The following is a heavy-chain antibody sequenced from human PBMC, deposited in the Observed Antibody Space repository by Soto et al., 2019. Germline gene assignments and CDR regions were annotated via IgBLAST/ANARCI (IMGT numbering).Heavy chain of an antibody. CDR1: GGTFSSYA. Sequence: QVQLVQSGAEVKKPGSSVKVSCKASGGTFSSYAISWVRQAPGQGLEWMGGIIPIFGTANYAQKFQGRVTITADDSKSTAYMELSSLRSEDTAVYYCARSETMIVGARFPAWVYWGQGTLVTVSS. V-gene: IGHV1-69*12. D-gene: IGHD1-26*01. CDR3: ARSETMIVGARFPAWVY. J-gene: IGHJ4*02. CDR2: IIPIFGTA.